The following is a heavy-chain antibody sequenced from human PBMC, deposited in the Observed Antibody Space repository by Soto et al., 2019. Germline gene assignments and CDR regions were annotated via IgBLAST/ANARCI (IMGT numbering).Heavy chain of an antibody. CDR2: IYSGGST. CDR3: AKGGPESEYAVYAFDI. V-gene: IGHV3-53*01. Sequence: GSLRLSCAASGFTVSSNYMSWVRQAPVKGLEWVSVIYSGGSTYYADSVKGRFTISRDNSKNTLYLQMNSLRAEDTAVYYCAKGGPESEYAVYAFDIWGQGTMVTVSS. D-gene: IGHD2-2*01. J-gene: IGHJ3*02. CDR1: GFTVSSNY.